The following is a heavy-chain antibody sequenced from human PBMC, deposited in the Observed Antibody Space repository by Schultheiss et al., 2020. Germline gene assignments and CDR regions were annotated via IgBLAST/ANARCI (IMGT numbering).Heavy chain of an antibody. J-gene: IGHJ5*02. CDR2: IWYDGSNK. CDR1: GFTFSSYG. Sequence: GGSLRLSCAASGFTFSSYGMHWVRQAPGKGLEWVAVIWYDGSNKYYADSVKGRFTIFRDNAQNSVYLQMTSLRAEDTAVYYCARGGPYYDFWSGLGDNWFDPWGQGTLVTVSS. D-gene: IGHD3-3*01. CDR3: ARGGPYYDFWSGLGDNWFDP. V-gene: IGHV3-33*03.